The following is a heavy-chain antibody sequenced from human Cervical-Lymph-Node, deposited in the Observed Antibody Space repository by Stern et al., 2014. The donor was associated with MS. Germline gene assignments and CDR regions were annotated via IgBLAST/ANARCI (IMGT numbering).Heavy chain of an antibody. CDR2: IYTSGST. CDR1: GGSISSGSYY. D-gene: IGHD3-10*01. J-gene: IGHJ6*02. CDR3: ARAYYYYGSGYYYYYGMDV. Sequence: QVQLQESGPGLVKPSQTLSLTCTVSGGSISSGSYYWSWIRQPAGKGLEWIGRIYTSGSTNYNPSLKSRVTISVDTSKNQFSLKRSSVTAADTAVYYCARAYYYYGSGYYYYYGMDVWGQGTTVTVSS. V-gene: IGHV4-61*02.